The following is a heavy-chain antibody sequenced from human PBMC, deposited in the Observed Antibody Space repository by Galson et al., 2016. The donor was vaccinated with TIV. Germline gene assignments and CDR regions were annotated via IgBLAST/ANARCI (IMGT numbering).Heavy chain of an antibody. CDR2: ISRRGFNT. J-gene: IGHJ6*02. V-gene: IGHV3-23*01. D-gene: IGHD1/OR15-1a*01. CDR1: GFIFNSFA. CDR3: AKEAGTDYYYGMDV. Sequence: LRLSCAASGFIFNSFAMSWVRQAPGKGLQWVSAISRRGFNTYYADSAKGRFTISRDNSKNTLYLQMNSVRADDTAVYYCAKEAGTDYYYGMDVWGQGTRSPSP.